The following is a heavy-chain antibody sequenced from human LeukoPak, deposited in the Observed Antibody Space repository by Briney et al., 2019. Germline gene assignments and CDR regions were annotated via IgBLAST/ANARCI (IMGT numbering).Heavy chain of an antibody. Sequence: GSLRLSCAASGFTFSSYDMHWVRQPTGKGLEWVSAIGTAGDTYYSHSVQGRFTISRENAKNSLYLHMNSLSAGDTAVYFCARGHMLTGYYNFAWFDPWGQGTLVTVSS. CDR3: ARGHMLTGYYNFAWFDP. V-gene: IGHV3-13*01. CDR1: GFTFSSYD. CDR2: IGTAGDT. D-gene: IGHD3-9*01. J-gene: IGHJ5*02.